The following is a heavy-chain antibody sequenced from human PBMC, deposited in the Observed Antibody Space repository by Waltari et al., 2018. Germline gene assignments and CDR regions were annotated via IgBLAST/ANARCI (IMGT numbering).Heavy chain of an antibody. CDR2: INPSGGST. V-gene: IGHV1-46*01. CDR3: ARVKERGLDY. J-gene: IGHJ4*02. CDR1: GYTCTSHY. D-gene: IGHD1-26*01. Sequence: QVQLVQSGAEVKKPGASVKVSCKASGYTCTSHYLHWVRQAPGQGLEWMGIINPSGGSTSYAQKFQGRVTMTRDTSTSTVYMELSSLRSEDTAVYYCARVKERGLDYWGQGTLVTVSS.